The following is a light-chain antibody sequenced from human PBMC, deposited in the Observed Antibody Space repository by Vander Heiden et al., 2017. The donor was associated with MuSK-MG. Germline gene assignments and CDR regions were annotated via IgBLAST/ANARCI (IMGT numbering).Light chain of an antibody. V-gene: IGKV1-39*01. J-gene: IGKJ1*01. CDR1: QSISSY. CDR3: QQSYSTPWT. CDR2: AAS. Sequence: PFTQSPSSLSASVGDRVTITCRASQSISSYLNWYQQKPGKAPKLLIYAASSLQSGVPSRFSGSGSGTDFTLTISSLQPEDFATYYCQQSYSTPWTFGQGTKVEIK.